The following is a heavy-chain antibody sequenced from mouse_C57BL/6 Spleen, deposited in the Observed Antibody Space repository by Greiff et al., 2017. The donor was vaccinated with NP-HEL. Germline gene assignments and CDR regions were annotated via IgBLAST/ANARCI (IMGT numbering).Heavy chain of an antibody. CDR2: INPYNGGT. CDR1: GYTFTDYY. CDR3: ARFDYEIDY. V-gene: IGHV1-19*01. D-gene: IGHD2-4*01. J-gene: IGHJ2*01. Sequence: VQLQQSGPVLVKPGASVKMSCKASGYTFTDYYMNWVKQSHGKSLEWIGVINPYNGGTSYNQKFKGKATLTVDKSSSTAYMELNSLTSEDSAVYYCARFDYEIDYWGQGTTLSVSS.